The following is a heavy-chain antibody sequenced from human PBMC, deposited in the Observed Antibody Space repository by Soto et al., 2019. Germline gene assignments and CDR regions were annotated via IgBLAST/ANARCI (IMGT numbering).Heavy chain of an antibody. J-gene: IGHJ4*02. Sequence: PGGSLRLSCAASGFTFSSYGMHWVRQAPGKGLGWVAVISYDGSNKYYADSVKGRFTISRDNSRNTLYLQMNSLRAEDTAVYYCAKDPKAGPPYYFDYWGQGSLVTVSS. CDR3: AKDPKAGPPYYFDY. V-gene: IGHV3-30*18. D-gene: IGHD6-13*01. CDR2: ISYDGSNK. CDR1: GFTFSSYG.